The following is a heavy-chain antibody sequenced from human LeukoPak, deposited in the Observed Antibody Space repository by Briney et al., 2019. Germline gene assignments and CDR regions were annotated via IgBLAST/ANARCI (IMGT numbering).Heavy chain of an antibody. CDR2: ISAHYGNT. J-gene: IGHJ6*02. CDR3: AIQEPLDTAMVPDYYYYGMDV. V-gene: IGHV1-18*04. Sequence: GASVKVSCKASGYTFTSYGISWVRQAPGQGLEWMGWISAHYGNTNYAQKLQGRVTMTTDTSTSTAYMELRSLRSDDTAVYYCAIQEPLDTAMVPDYYYYGMDVWGQGTTVTVSS. D-gene: IGHD5-18*01. CDR1: GYTFTSYG.